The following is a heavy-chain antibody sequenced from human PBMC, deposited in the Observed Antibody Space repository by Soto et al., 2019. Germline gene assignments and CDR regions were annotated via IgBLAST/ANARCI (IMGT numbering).Heavy chain of an antibody. CDR3: ARDFWSGYYVYYYYYGMDV. V-gene: IGHV1-18*01. Sequence: ASVKVSCKASGYTFTSYGISWVRQAPGQGLEWMGWISAYNGNTNYAQKLQGRVTMTTDTSTSTAYMELRSLRSDDTAVYYCARDFWSGYYVYYYYYGMDVWGQGTTVTVSS. D-gene: IGHD3-3*01. CDR2: ISAYNGNT. CDR1: GYTFTSYG. J-gene: IGHJ6*02.